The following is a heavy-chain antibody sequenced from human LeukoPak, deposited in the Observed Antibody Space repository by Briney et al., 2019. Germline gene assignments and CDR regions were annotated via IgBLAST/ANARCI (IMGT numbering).Heavy chain of an antibody. CDR1: GFTFSSYW. CDR2: VKQDGGEK. Sequence: SGFTFSSYWMSWVRQAXGKGLXWXXNVKQDGGEKYYVDSVKGRFTISRDNAKNSLYLQMNSLRAEDTAVYYCAREHYDFWSGYYTWGQGTLVTVSS. D-gene: IGHD3-3*01. J-gene: IGHJ5*02. V-gene: IGHV3-7*01. CDR3: AREHYDFWSGYYT.